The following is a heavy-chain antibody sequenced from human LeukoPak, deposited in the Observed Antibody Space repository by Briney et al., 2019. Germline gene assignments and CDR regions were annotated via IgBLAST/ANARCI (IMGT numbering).Heavy chain of an antibody. CDR1: GGSFSGYY. CDR2: INHSGST. CDR3: ARALPSSSDPFDY. Sequence: SETLSLTCAVYGGSFSGYYWSWIRQPPGKRLEWIGEINHSGSTNYNPSLKSRVTISVDTSKNQFSLKLSSVTAADTAVYYCARALPSSSDPFDYWGQGTLVTVSS. D-gene: IGHD6-6*01. V-gene: IGHV4-34*01. J-gene: IGHJ4*02.